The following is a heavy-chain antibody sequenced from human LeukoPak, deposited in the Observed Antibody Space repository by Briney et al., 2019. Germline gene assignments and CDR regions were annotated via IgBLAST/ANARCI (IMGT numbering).Heavy chain of an antibody. J-gene: IGHJ6*02. Sequence: PSETLSLTCTVSGGSVSSGSYYWSWIRQPPGKGLEWIVYIYYSGSTNYNPSLKSRVTISVDTSKNQFSLKLSSVTAADTAVYYCARDKGEYNWSYVVLYGMDVWGQGTTVTVSS. V-gene: IGHV4-61*01. CDR2: IYYSGST. CDR1: GGSVSSGSYY. D-gene: IGHD1-7*01. CDR3: ARDKGEYNWSYVVLYGMDV.